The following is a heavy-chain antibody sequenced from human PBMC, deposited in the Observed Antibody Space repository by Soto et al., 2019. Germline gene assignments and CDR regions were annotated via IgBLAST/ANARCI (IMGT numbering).Heavy chain of an antibody. V-gene: IGHV4-30-4*01. CDR2: IYYSGST. Sequence: SLSLTCAVSGGSISSGDYYGSWIRQPPGKGLEWIGYIYYSGSTYYNPSLKSRVTISVDTSKNQFSLKLSSVTAADTAVYYCARDLRIQLWSNFDYWGQGTLVTVSS. D-gene: IGHD5-18*01. J-gene: IGHJ4*02. CDR1: GGSISSGDYY. CDR3: ARDLRIQLWSNFDY.